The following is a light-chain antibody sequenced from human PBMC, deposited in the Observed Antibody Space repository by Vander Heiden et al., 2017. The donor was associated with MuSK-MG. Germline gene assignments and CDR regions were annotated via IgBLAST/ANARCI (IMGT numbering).Light chain of an antibody. CDR2: DVS. Sequence: QSALTQPASVSGSPGQSITISCTGTSSDVGGYNYVSWYQQHPGKAPKLRRDDVSNRPSGVSNRVSGSKSGDTESMTRSGLQAEDEADEDCSSYTSSRFWVFGGGTKLTVL. CDR1: SSDVGGYNY. CDR3: SSYTSSRFWV. J-gene: IGLJ3*02. V-gene: IGLV2-14*01.